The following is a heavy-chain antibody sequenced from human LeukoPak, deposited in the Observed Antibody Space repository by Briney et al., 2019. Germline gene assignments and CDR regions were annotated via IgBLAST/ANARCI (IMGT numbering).Heavy chain of an antibody. V-gene: IGHV4-39*07. CDR3: ARVSGYNWNFDY. J-gene: IGHJ4*02. D-gene: IGHD5-24*01. CDR1: GASISSSTYY. CDR2: ASYSGNT. Sequence: KASETLSLTCTVSGASISSSTYYWGWIRQPPGKGLEWIGSASYSGNTYYNPSLKSRVTILVDTSKNQFSLKMTSVTAADTAVYYCARVSGYNWNFDYWGQGTLVTVSS.